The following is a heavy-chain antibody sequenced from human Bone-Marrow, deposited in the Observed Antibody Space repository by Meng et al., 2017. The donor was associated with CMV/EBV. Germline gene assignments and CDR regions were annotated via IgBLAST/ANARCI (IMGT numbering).Heavy chain of an antibody. CDR1: EFTFSSLW. V-gene: IGHV3-7*04. CDR3: ARVAAAGRGMDV. J-gene: IGHJ6*02. CDR2: INQDESQK. D-gene: IGHD6-13*01. Sequence: GESLKISCAASEFTFSSLWMTWVRQATGKGLEWVANINQDESQKNYVDSVKGRFTISRDNAKSSLFLQLNSLRAEDTAVYYCARVAAAGRGMDVWGQGTTVTVSS.